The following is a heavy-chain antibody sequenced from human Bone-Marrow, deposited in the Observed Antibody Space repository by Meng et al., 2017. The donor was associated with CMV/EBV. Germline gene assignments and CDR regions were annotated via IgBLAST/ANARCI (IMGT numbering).Heavy chain of an antibody. V-gene: IGHV1-8*01. D-gene: IGHD6-13*01. CDR2: MNPNSGNT. CDR3: ARDLRRIAAAESGVGGMDV. J-gene: IGHJ6*02. Sequence: ASVKVSCKASGYTFTSYDINWVRQATGQGLEWMGWMNPNSGNTGYAQKFQGRVTMTRDTSISTAYMELSRLRSDDTAVYYCARDLRRIAAAESGVGGMDVWGQGTTVTVS. CDR1: GYTFTSYD.